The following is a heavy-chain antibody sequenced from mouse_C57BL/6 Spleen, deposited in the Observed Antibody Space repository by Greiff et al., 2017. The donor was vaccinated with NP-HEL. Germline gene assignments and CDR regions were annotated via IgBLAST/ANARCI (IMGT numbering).Heavy chain of an antibody. Sequence: QVQLQQSGAELVKPGASVKISCKASGYAFSSYWMNWVKQRPGKGLEWIGHIYPGDGDTNYNGKFKGKATLTADKSSSTAYMQLSSLTSEDSAVYYGARRDDGYYVIAYWGQGTLVTVSA. J-gene: IGHJ3*01. CDR3: ARRDDGYYVIAY. CDR2: IYPGDGDT. D-gene: IGHD2-3*01. V-gene: IGHV1-80*01. CDR1: GYAFSSYW.